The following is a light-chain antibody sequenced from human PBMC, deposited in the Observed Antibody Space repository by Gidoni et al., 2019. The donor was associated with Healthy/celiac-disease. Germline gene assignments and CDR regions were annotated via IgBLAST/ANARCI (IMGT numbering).Light chain of an antibody. V-gene: IGKV4-1*01. CDR3: QQYYSTPIT. J-gene: IGKJ5*01. Sequence: DIVMTQSPDSLAVSLGERATINCKSSQSVLYSTNNKNYLAWYQQKPGQPPKLLIYWASMREAGVPDRFSGSGSGTDFTLTISSLQAEDVAVYYCQQYYSTPITFGQGTRLEIK. CDR2: WAS. CDR1: QSVLYSTNNKNY.